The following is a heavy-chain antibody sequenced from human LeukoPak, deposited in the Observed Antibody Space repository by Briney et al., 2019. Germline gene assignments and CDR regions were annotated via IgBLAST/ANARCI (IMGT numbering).Heavy chain of an antibody. V-gene: IGHV3-23*01. J-gene: IGHJ5*02. CDR2: ISGSGGST. CDR1: GFTFSSYA. Sequence: GGSLRLSCAASGFTFSSYAMSWVRQAPGKGLEWGSAISGSGGSTYYADSVKGRFTISSDNSKNTLYLQMNSLRAEDTAVYYCAKGVKGVLVLFDPWGQGTLVTVSS. CDR3: AKGVKGVLVLFDP. D-gene: IGHD3-10*01.